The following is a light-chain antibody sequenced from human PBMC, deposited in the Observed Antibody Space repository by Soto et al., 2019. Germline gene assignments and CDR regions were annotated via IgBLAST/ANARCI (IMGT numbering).Light chain of an antibody. CDR1: SSNIGSNT. CDR3: QSYDSTLSARYV. Sequence: QSVLTQPPSASGTPGQRVTISASGSSSNIGSNTVSWYQQLPGTAPKLLIYDNDERPSGVPARFSGSTSGTSASLAITGLQAEDEGDYYCQSYDSTLSARYVFGTGTKLTVL. V-gene: IGLV1-44*01. CDR2: DND. J-gene: IGLJ1*01.